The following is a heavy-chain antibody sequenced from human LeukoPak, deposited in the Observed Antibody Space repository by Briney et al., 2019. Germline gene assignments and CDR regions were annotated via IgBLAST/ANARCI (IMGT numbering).Heavy chain of an antibody. CDR3: TVGDGYSDFDY. CDR1: GGSFSGYY. D-gene: IGHD3-22*01. V-gene: IGHV4-34*01. Sequence: SETLSLTCAVYGGSFSGYYWSWIRQPPGKGLEWIGEINHSGSTNYNPSLKSRVTISVDTSKNQFSLKLSSVTAADTAVYYCTVGDGYSDFDYWGQGTLVTVSS. CDR2: INHSGST. J-gene: IGHJ4*02.